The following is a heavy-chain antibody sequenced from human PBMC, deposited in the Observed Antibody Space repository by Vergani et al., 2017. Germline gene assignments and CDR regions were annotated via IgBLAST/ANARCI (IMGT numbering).Heavy chain of an antibody. CDR3: ARSPPSRYVVDEDAFDI. V-gene: IGHV1-18*01. J-gene: IGHJ3*02. CDR1: GYTFTSYG. CDR2: ISAYNGNT. D-gene: IGHD2-8*02. Sequence: QVQLVQSGAEVKKPGASVKVSCKASGYTFTSYGISWVRQAPGLGLEWMGWISAYNGNTNYAQKLQGRVTMTTDTSTSTAYMELRSLRSDDTAVYYCARSPPSRYVVDEDAFDIWGQGTMVTVSS.